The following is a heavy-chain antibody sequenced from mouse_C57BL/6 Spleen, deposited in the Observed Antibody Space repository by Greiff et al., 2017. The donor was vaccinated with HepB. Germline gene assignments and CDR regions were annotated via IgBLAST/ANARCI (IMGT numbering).Heavy chain of an antibody. Sequence: VQLQQSGAELVRPGASVTLSCKASGYTFTDYEMHWVKQTPVHGLEWIGAIDPETGGTAYNQKFKGKAILTADKSSSTAYMELRSLTSEDSAVYYCTRGRTQAYWGQGTLVTVSA. CDR3: TRGRTQAY. V-gene: IGHV1-15*01. CDR1: GYTFTDYE. CDR2: IDPETGGT. J-gene: IGHJ3*01.